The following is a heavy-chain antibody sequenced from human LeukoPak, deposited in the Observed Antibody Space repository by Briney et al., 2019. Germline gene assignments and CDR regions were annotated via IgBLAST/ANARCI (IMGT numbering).Heavy chain of an antibody. D-gene: IGHD1-1*01. CDR2: IYTSGST. Sequence: PSETLSLTCTVSGGSISSGSYYWSWIRQPAGQGLEWIGRIYTSGSTNYNPSLKSRVTMSVDTSKNQFSLKLSSVTAADTAVYYCARVGWVQLEPHDLYYFDYWGQGTLVTVSS. CDR3: ARVGWVQLEPHDLYYFDY. CDR1: GGSISSGSYY. J-gene: IGHJ4*02. V-gene: IGHV4-61*02.